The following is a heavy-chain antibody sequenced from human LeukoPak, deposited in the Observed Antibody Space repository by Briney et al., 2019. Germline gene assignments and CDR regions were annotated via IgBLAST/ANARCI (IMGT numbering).Heavy chain of an antibody. CDR2: ISSSSSNI. J-gene: IGHJ6*03. CDR1: GFTFSSYS. Sequence: GGSLRLSCAASGFTFSSYSMNWVRQAPGKGLEGVSSISSSSSNIYYADSVKGRFTISRGNAKNSLYLQMNSLRAEDTAIYYCARDPYSGSYGDSYYYYMDVWGKGTTVTISS. V-gene: IGHV3-21*01. CDR3: ARDPYSGSYGDSYYYYMDV. D-gene: IGHD1-26*01.